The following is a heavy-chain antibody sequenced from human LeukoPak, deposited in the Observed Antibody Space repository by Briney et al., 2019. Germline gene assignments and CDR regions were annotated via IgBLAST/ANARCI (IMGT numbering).Heavy chain of an antibody. V-gene: IGHV3-7*01. CDR1: GFTFSSYW. CDR3: ARHITMVRGVLDY. CDR2: IRQDGSEK. J-gene: IGHJ4*02. Sequence: GGSLRLSCAASGFTFSSYWMSWVRQAPGKGLEWVANIRQDGSEKYYVDPVKGRFTISRDNAKNSLYLQMNSLRAEDTAVYYCARHITMVRGVLDYWGQGTLVTVSS. D-gene: IGHD3-10*01.